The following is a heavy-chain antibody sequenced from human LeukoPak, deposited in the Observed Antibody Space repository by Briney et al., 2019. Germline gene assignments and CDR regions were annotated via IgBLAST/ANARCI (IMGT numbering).Heavy chain of an antibody. Sequence: KTGGSLRLSCAASGFTFSSYGMNWVRQAPGKGLEWVSSITSSSSYIYYADSVKGRFTISRDNAKNSLYLQMNSLRAEDTAVYYCARSYSGSRGTFDYWGQGTLVSVSS. V-gene: IGHV3-21*01. J-gene: IGHJ4*02. CDR2: ITSSSSYI. CDR1: GFTFSSYG. CDR3: ARSYSGSRGTFDY. D-gene: IGHD6-6*01.